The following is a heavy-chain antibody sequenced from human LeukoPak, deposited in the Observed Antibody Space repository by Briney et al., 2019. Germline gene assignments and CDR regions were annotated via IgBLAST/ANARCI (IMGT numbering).Heavy chain of an antibody. Sequence: SETLSLTCTVSGYSISSGYYWGWIRQPPGKGLEWIGSIYHSGSTYYNPSLKSRVTISVDTSKNQFSLKLSSVTAADTAVYYCAGGDILTGYSDYWGQGTLVTVSS. CDR3: AGGDILTGYSDY. V-gene: IGHV4-38-2*02. CDR1: GYSISSGYY. J-gene: IGHJ4*02. CDR2: IYHSGST. D-gene: IGHD3-9*01.